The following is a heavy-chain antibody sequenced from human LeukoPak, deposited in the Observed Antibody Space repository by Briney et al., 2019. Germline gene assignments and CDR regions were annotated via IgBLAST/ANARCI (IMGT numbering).Heavy chain of an antibody. Sequence: ASVKVSCKASGYTFTSYAMHWVRQAPGQRLEWMGWINAGNGNTKYSQKFQGRVTITRDTSASTAYMELGSLRSEDTAVYYCARERRYCSSTSCRPGLGMDVWGQGTTVTVSS. V-gene: IGHV1-3*01. CDR3: ARERRYCSSTSCRPGLGMDV. D-gene: IGHD2-2*01. CDR1: GYTFTSYA. CDR2: INAGNGNT. J-gene: IGHJ6*02.